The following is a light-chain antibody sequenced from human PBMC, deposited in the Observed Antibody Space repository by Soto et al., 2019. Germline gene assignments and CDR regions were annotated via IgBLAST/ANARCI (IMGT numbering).Light chain of an antibody. CDR2: DVS. CDR3: QQYFHYPVT. Sequence: DLPVTQSPSTLSAFVGDRVTITCRATQDINSWLAWYQQKPGKAPRLLIYDVSTLQTGVPSRFSGRGSGTEATLIISSLQPDDVATYYCQQYFHYPVTFGRGTKVDIK. V-gene: IGKV1-5*01. J-gene: IGKJ2*01. CDR1: QDINSW.